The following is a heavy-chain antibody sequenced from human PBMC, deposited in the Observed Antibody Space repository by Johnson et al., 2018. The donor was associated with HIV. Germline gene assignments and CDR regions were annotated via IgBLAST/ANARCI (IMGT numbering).Heavy chain of an antibody. CDR2: ISYDGSNK. Sequence: QVQLVESGGGLVQPGRSLRLSCTASGFTFSSYAMHWVRQAPGKGLEWVAVISYDGSNKYYADSVKGRFTISRDNSKNTLYLQMNSLRAEDTAVYYCASEIVYDILTGAFDIWGQGTMVTVSS. CDR3: ASEIVYDILTGAFDI. J-gene: IGHJ3*02. V-gene: IGHV3-30*04. CDR1: GFTFSSYA. D-gene: IGHD3-9*01.